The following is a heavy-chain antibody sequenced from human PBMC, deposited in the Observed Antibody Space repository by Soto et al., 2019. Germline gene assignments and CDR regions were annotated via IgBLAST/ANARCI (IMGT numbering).Heavy chain of an antibody. CDR1: GGSFSGYY. CDR3: ARGRPPHYYYYMDV. CDR2: INHSGST. Sequence: PSETPSLTCAVYGGSFSGYYWSWIRQPPGKGLEWIGEINHSGSTNYNPSLKSRVTISVDTSKNQFSLKLSSVTAADTAVYYCARGRPPHYYYYMDVWGKGTTVTVSS. V-gene: IGHV4-34*01. J-gene: IGHJ6*03.